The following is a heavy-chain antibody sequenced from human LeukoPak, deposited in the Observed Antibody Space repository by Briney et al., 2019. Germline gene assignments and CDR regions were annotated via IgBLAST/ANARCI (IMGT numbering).Heavy chain of an antibody. CDR1: GFTFSSYS. J-gene: IGHJ2*01. CDR2: ISSSRSYI. D-gene: IGHD6-13*01. Sequence: GGSLRLSCAASGFTFSSYSMNWVRQAPGKGLEWVSSISSSRSYIYYADSVKGRFTISRDNSKNTLYLQMNSLSAEDTAVYYCARDSRDSSPWYFDIWGRGTLVTVSS. CDR3: ARDSRDSSPWYFDI. V-gene: IGHV3-21*04.